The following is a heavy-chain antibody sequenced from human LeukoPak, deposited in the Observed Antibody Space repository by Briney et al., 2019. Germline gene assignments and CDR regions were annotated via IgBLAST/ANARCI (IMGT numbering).Heavy chain of an antibody. CDR3: ARERVLEGLWEYYYYYMDV. V-gene: IGHV1-18*01. D-gene: IGHD3-3*01. Sequence: ASVKLSCTASGYTFTSYGISWVRQAPGQGPEWMGWISAYNGKTNYAQTLQGRVTITTDTSTSTAYMELSSLRSDDTAVYYCARERVLEGLWEYYYYYMDVWGKGNTVTVSS. CDR2: ISAYNGKT. CDR1: GYTFTSYG. J-gene: IGHJ6*03.